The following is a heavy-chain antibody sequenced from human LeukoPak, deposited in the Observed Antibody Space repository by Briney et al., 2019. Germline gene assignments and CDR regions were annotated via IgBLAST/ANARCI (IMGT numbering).Heavy chain of an antibody. CDR1: GGTFSSYG. CDR2: ISAYNGNT. D-gene: IGHD3-10*01. V-gene: IGHV1-18*01. Sequence: GASVKVSCKASGGTFSSYGISWVRQAPGQGLEWMGWISAYNGNTNYAQKLQGRVTMTTDTSTSTAYMELRSLRSDDTAVYYCAREDRGGVVRGRYYGMDVWGQGTTVTVSS. J-gene: IGHJ6*02. CDR3: AREDRGGVVRGRYYGMDV.